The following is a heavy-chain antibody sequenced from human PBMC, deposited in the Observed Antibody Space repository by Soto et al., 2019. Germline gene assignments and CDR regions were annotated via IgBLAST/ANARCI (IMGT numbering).Heavy chain of an antibody. J-gene: IGHJ4*02. D-gene: IGHD1-26*01. CDR3: AKVAWESRDYFDY. CDR2: INGGGGIT. Sequence: PGGSLRLSCAASGFTFSTYSMSWVRQAPGKGLEWVSTINGGGGITYYADSVKGRFTISRDNSKNTLCLQMDSLRAEDTAVYYCAKVAWESRDYFDYWGRGTLVTVSS. V-gene: IGHV3-23*01. CDR1: GFTFSTYS.